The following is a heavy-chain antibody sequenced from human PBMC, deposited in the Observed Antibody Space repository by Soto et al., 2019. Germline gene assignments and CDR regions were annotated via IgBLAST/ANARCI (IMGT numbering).Heavy chain of an antibody. J-gene: IGHJ6*04. Sequence: EVQLVESGGGLVQPGGSLRLSCAASGFTFSSYWMSWFRQAPGKGLEWVDNIKQDGSEENYVDSVKGRFTISRDNAKNALYLQMNSLRVEDTAVYYCAREIAARLWGKGTTVTVSS. CDR1: GFTFSSYW. V-gene: IGHV3-7*01. CDR2: IKQDGSEE. D-gene: IGHD6-6*01. CDR3: AREIAARL.